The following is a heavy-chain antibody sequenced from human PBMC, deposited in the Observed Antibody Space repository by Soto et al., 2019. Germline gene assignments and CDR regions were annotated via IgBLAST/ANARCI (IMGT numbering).Heavy chain of an antibody. J-gene: IGHJ4*02. CDR2: IYYNGST. Sequence: PSETLSLTCTVSGGSISSSSYYWGWIRQPPGKGLEWIGSIYYNGSTYYNPSLKSRVTISVDTSKNQFSLKLSSVTAADTAVYYCARHQYYYDSSGYSGLDYWGQGTLVTVSS. CDR1: GGSISSSSYY. CDR3: ARHQYYYDSSGYSGLDY. D-gene: IGHD3-22*01. V-gene: IGHV4-39*01.